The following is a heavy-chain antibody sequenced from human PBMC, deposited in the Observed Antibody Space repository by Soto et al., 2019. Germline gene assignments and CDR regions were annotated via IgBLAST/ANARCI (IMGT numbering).Heavy chain of an antibody. Sequence: PGGSLRLSCAASGFTFSSYGMHWVRQAPGKGLEWVAVISYDGSNKYYADSVKGRFTISRDNSKNTLYLQMNSLRAEDTAVYYCAKDNDYGDYFTPPFDHYYYYYGMDVWGQGTTVTVSS. J-gene: IGHJ6*02. D-gene: IGHD4-17*01. CDR2: ISYDGSNK. V-gene: IGHV3-30*18. CDR1: GFTFSSYG. CDR3: AKDNDYGDYFTPPFDHYYYYYGMDV.